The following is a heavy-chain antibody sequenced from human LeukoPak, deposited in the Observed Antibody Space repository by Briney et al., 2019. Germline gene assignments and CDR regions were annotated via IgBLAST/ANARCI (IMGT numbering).Heavy chain of an antibody. CDR1: GFTFSDYY. J-gene: IGHJ2*01. CDR3: AKFSGYCSGGSCPTGWHFDF. Sequence: GGSLRLSCAASGFTFSDYYMSWIRQAPGKGLEWVSYISSSSSYTNYADSVKGRFTISRDSAKNSLYLQMNSLRAEDTAVYYCAKFSGYCSGGSCPTGWHFDFWGRGTLVTVSS. CDR2: ISSSSSYT. V-gene: IGHV3-11*03. D-gene: IGHD2-15*01.